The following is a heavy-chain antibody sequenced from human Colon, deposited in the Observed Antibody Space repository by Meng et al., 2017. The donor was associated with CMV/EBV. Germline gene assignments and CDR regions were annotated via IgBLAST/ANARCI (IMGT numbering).Heavy chain of an antibody. CDR2: ISSSSYI. D-gene: IGHD3-9*01. CDR1: GFTFSSYS. V-gene: IGHV3-21*01. CDR3: ARQVRLDGRFDY. Sequence: GESLKISCAASGFTFSSYSMNWVRQAPGKGLEWVSSISSSSYIYYADSVKGRFTISRDNAKNTLFLQMNSLRPEDTGVYYCARQVRLDGRFDYWGQGTLVTVS. J-gene: IGHJ4*02.